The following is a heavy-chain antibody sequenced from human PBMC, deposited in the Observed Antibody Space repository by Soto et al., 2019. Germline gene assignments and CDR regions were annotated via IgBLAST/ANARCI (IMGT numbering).Heavy chain of an antibody. CDR1: GGSISSGDYY. Sequence: QVQLQESGPGLVKPSQTLSLTCTVSGGSISSGDYYWSWIRQPPGKGLEWIGYIYYSGSTYYNPSLTSRVTISVDTSTNPFSLKLSSVTAADTAVYSCATNSYGYTFYHSWGQGTLVTVSS. CDR3: ATNSYGYTFYHS. J-gene: IGHJ4*02. D-gene: IGHD5-18*01. CDR2: IYYSGST. V-gene: IGHV4-30-4*01.